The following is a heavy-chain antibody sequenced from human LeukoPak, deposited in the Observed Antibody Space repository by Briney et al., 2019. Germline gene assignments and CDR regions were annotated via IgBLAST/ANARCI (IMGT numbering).Heavy chain of an antibody. V-gene: IGHV4-39*07. D-gene: IGHD3-3*01. J-gene: IGHJ5*02. CDR3: STIFGVVADWFDP. CDR1: GGSISSSSYY. CDR2: IYYSGST. Sequence: SETLSLTCTVSGGSISSSSYYWGWIRQPPGKGLEWIGSIYYSGSTYYNPSLKSRVTISVDTSKNQFSLKLSSVTAADTAVYASSTIFGVVADWFDPWGQGTLVTVSS.